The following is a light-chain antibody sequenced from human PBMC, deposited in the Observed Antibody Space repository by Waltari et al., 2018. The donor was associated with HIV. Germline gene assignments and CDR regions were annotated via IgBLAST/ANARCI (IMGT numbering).Light chain of an antibody. CDR3: SSDVPTKNFCVL. CDR1: SSDIGDSDY. J-gene: IGLJ2*01. Sequence: QSALTQPPSASGSPGQSVTISCTGTSSDIGDSDYVSWYQQHPGKAPKLIISEVNNRAAGVPDRFPGSKSGNTASLTVSGLQAEDEADYYCSSDVPTKNFCVLFGGGTKLTVL. CDR2: EVN. V-gene: IGLV2-8*01.